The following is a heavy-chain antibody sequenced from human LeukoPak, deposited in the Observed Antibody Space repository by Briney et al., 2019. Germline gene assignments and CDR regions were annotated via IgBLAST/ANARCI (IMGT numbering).Heavy chain of an antibody. CDR3: ARELSWGYYYDSSGYFY. CDR2: INPNSGGT. CDR1: GYTFSNYG. D-gene: IGHD3-22*01. V-gene: IGHV1-2*02. Sequence: ASVKVSCKTSGYTFSNYGIAWVRQVPGQGLEWMGWINPNSGGTNYAQKFQGRVTMTRDTSISTAYMELSRLRSDDTAVYYCARELSWGYYYDSSGYFYWGQGTLVTVSS. J-gene: IGHJ4*02.